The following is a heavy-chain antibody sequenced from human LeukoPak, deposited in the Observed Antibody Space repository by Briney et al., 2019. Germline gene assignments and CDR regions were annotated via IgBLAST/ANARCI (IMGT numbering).Heavy chain of an antibody. CDR2: ISSSSYI. D-gene: IGHD1-1*01. CDR1: GFTFSIYS. CDR3: ASEDDETNWFDP. J-gene: IGHJ5*02. V-gene: IGHV3-21*01. Sequence: GGSLRLSCAASGFTFSIYSINWVRQAPGKGLESVSSISSSSYIYYADSVKGRFTISRDNAKNSLYLQMNSLRAEDTAVYYCASEDDETNWFDPWGQGTLVTVSS.